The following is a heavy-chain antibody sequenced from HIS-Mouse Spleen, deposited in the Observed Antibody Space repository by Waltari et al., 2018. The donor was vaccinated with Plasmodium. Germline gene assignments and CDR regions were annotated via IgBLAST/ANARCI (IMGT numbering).Heavy chain of an antibody. D-gene: IGHD3-10*01. J-gene: IGHJ2*01. Sequence: QVQLQQWGAGLLKPSETLSLTCAVYGGSFRGYYWSWIRQPPGKGLEWMGEINHSGSTNYNPSLKSRVTISVDTSKNQFSLKLSSVTAADTAVYYCARGLRGHYWYFDLWGRGTLVTVSS. V-gene: IGHV4-34*01. CDR3: ARGLRGHYWYFDL. CDR2: INHSGST. CDR1: GGSFRGYY.